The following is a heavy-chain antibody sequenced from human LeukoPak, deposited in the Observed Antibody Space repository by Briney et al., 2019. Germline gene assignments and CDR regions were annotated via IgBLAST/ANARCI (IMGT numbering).Heavy chain of an antibody. CDR3: GKVGVSSNS. CDR1: GGSVSSPSFY. D-gene: IGHD6-6*01. J-gene: IGHJ4*02. Sequence: PSQTLCLTCSVSGGSVSSPSFYWNWIRQHPGKGLEWIGYIYYTGDTFYNPSLKSRVTMSLDTSDNQFSLKMSSVTAADTTMYYCGKVGVSSNSWGQGTLVTVSS. CDR2: IYYTGDT. V-gene: IGHV4-31*03.